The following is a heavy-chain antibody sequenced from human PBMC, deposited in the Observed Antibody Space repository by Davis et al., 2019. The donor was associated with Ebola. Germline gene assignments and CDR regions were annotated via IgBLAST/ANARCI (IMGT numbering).Heavy chain of an antibody. V-gene: IGHV4-39*01. D-gene: IGHD6-13*01. CDR2: IYYSGIT. J-gene: IGHJ6*02. CDR1: GGSIISSSSY. Sequence: MPSETLSLTCTVSGGSIISSSSYWGWLRQPPRKGLEWIGSIYYSGITYYNPSLKSRVTISVDTSKNKFSLKLRSVTAADTAVYYCARHKGNYYYGMDVWGQGTTVTVSS. CDR3: ARHKGNYYYGMDV.